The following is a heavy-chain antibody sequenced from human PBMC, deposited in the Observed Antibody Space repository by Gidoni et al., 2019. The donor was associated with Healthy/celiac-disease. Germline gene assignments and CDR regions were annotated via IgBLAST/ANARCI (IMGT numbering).Heavy chain of an antibody. Sequence: QVQLVESGGCLVKPGGSLRLSCASSRFSFRAYYMSWIRPAPGKGLEWVSYISSSGSTIYYADSVKGRFTISRDNAKNSLYLQMNSLRAEDTAVYYCARDSSSRYYYGMDVWGQGTTVTVSS. D-gene: IGHD6-13*01. J-gene: IGHJ6*02. CDR2: ISSSGSTI. CDR1: RFSFRAYY. V-gene: IGHV3-11*01. CDR3: ARDSSSRYYYGMDV.